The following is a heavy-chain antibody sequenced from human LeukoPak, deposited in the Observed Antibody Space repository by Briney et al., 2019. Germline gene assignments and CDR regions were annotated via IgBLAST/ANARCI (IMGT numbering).Heavy chain of an antibody. Sequence: GGSLRLSCVASGVTFSLYWMTWVRQFPGKGLERVADINPDGSQKYSVDSVKGRFTISRDNARNAVFLQMNSLRGDDTAVYYCVRQMIRFWFDPWGQGSRVTVSS. V-gene: IGHV3-7*01. CDR1: GVTFSLYW. D-gene: IGHD3-16*01. CDR2: INPDGSQK. J-gene: IGHJ5*02. CDR3: VRQMIRFWFDP.